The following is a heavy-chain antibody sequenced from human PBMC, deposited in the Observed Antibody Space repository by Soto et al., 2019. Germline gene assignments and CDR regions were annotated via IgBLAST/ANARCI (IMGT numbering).Heavy chain of an antibody. D-gene: IGHD6-19*01. V-gene: IGHV1-18*01. CDR2: ISAYNGNT. J-gene: IGHJ5*02. Sequence: GASAKASCKASGYTFTSNGISWVRQATGQGLEWMGWISAYNGNTNYAQKLQGRVTMTTDTSTSTAYMELRSLRSDDTAVYYCAREVRRYSSDWYDPWGQGTLVTVSS. CDR1: GYTFTSNG. CDR3: AREVRRYSSDWYDP.